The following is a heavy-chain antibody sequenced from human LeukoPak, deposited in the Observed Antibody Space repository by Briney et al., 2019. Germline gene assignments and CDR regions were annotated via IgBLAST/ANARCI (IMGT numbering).Heavy chain of an antibody. D-gene: IGHD3-22*01. Sequence: PGRSLRLSCAASGFTFSSYAMHWVRQAPGKGLEWVAVISYDGSNKYYADSVKGRFTTSRDNSKNTLYLQMNSLRAEDTAVYYCARVSTYYYDSSGYYPDYWGQGTLVTVSS. CDR1: GFTFSSYA. V-gene: IGHV3-30*04. J-gene: IGHJ4*02. CDR2: ISYDGSNK. CDR3: ARVSTYYYDSSGYYPDY.